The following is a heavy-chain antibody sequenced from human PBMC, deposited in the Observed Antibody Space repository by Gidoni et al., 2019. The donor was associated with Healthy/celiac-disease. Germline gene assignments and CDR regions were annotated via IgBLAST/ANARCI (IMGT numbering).Heavy chain of an antibody. CDR3: ARVGVPITGTTDYYYYMDV. V-gene: IGHV1-69*01. Sequence: QVQLVQSGAEVKKPGSSVKVSCKASGGTLRSYAISWGRQAPGQGLEWMGGIIPIFGTANYAQKFQGRVTITADESTSTAYMELSSLRSEDTAVYYCARVGVPITGTTDYYYYMDVWGKGTTVTVSS. J-gene: IGHJ6*03. CDR1: GGTLRSYA. CDR2: IIPIFGTA. D-gene: IGHD1-7*01.